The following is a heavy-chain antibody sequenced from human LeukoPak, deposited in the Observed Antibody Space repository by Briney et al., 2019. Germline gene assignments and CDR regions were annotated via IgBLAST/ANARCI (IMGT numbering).Heavy chain of an antibody. D-gene: IGHD5-12*01. V-gene: IGHV1-2*02. J-gene: IGHJ4*02. CDR1: GYTFSGYY. CDR2: INPSSGVT. Sequence: ASVKVSCKASGYTFSGYYIHWVRQAPGQGLEWMGWINPSSGVTKYAQIFQGRVTMTSDTSIRTAYMELRRLRSDDTALFYCARDGCSGSDALWGQGTLVTVSS. CDR3: ARDGCSGSDAL.